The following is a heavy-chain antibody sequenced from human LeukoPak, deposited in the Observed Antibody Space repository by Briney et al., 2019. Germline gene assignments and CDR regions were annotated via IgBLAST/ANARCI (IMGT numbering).Heavy chain of an antibody. D-gene: IGHD1-1*01. J-gene: IGHJ3*02. Sequence: GESLKISCKGSGYSFTSYWIAWVRQMPGEGLEWMGIIYPGDFDTRYSPSFQGQVTIAADKSITTAFLQWSSLKASDTAMYYCARGGTAGTPRDFDIWGQGIMVTVSS. V-gene: IGHV5-51*01. CDR3: ARGGTAGTPRDFDI. CDR1: GYSFTSYW. CDR2: IYPGDFDT.